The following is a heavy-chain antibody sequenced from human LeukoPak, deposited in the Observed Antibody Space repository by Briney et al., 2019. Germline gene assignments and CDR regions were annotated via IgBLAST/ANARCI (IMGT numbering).Heavy chain of an antibody. CDR1: GYSFNTYW. V-gene: IGHV5-51*01. CDR2: IYPGDSYI. CDR3: ARRGDGYNGAFDI. Sequence: GESLKISCKGSGYSFNTYWIGWVRQMPGKGLEWMGIIYPGDSYIRYSPPFQGQVIISVDKSISTAYLQWSSLKASDTAMYSCARRGDGYNGAFDIWGQGTMVTVSS. D-gene: IGHD5-24*01. J-gene: IGHJ3*02.